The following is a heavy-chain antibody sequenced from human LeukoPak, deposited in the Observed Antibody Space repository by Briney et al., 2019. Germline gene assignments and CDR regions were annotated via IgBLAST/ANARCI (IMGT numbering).Heavy chain of an antibody. Sequence: SETLSLTCTVSGGSIGWDYWSWIRQSAGKGLEWIGRIYKSGSTNYNPSFRSRVTMSVDTSKNQFSLNVTSVTAADTAVYYCARGFCSGGSCYLFDSWGQGTLVTVSS. CDR1: GGSIGWDY. CDR2: IYKSGST. CDR3: ARGFCSGGSCYLFDS. V-gene: IGHV4-4*07. D-gene: IGHD2-15*01. J-gene: IGHJ4*02.